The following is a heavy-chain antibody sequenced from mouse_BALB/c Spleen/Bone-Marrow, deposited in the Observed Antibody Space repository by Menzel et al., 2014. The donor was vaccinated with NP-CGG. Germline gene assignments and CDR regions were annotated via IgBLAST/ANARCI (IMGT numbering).Heavy chain of an antibody. CDR3: ARDVGYGNYFVY. CDR1: GFTFSDFY. CDR2: SRNKAKYYTT. D-gene: IGHD2-10*02. Sequence: EVKLEESGGGLVQPGDSLILSCAPSGFTFSDFYMEWVRRPPGKRLEWIAASRNKAKYYTTEYSASVKGRFIVSRDTSQSVLYLQMNALRAEDTAIYYCARDVGYGNYFVYWGQGTLVTVSA. V-gene: IGHV7-1*02. J-gene: IGHJ3*01.